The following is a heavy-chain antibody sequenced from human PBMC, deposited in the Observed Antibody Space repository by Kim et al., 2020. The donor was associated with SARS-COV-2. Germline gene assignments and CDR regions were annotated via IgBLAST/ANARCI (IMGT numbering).Heavy chain of an antibody. Sequence: GGSLRLSCAASGFTFSSYAMHWVRQAPGKGLEWVAVISYDGSNKYYADSVKGRFTISRDNSKNTLYLQMNSLRAEDTAVYYCARVLGYYYDSSVLFDYWG. J-gene: IGHJ4*01. CDR2: ISYDGSNK. D-gene: IGHD3-22*01. V-gene: IGHV3-30*04. CDR3: ARVLGYYYDSSVLFDY. CDR1: GFTFSSYA.